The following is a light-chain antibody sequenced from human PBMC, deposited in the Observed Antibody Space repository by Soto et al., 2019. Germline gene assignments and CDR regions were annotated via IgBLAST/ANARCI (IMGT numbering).Light chain of an antibody. J-gene: IGKJ2*01. CDR1: QSVLYNSNNKNY. Sequence: IVMTQSPDPLAVSLGERANINCKSSQSVLYNSNNKNYLAWYQQKPGQPPKLLIYWASFRESGVPDRFSGSGSGTDVTLTISSLQAEDVAVYYCQQYYGTPYTFGQGTKLEIK. CDR3: QQYYGTPYT. V-gene: IGKV4-1*01. CDR2: WAS.